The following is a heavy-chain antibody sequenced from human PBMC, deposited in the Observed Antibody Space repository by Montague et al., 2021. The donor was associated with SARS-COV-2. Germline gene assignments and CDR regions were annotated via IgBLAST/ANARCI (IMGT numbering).Heavy chain of an antibody. V-gene: IGHV4-61*02. J-gene: IGHJ4*02. Sequence: TLSLTCTVSGGSISSGSYYWSWIRQPAGKGLEWIGRIYTSGSTNYNPSLKSRVTISVDTSKNQFSLKLSSVTAADTAVYYCASQTFHCDFWRVLPFDYWGQGTLVTVSS. CDR2: IYTSGST. D-gene: IGHD3-3*01. CDR1: GGSISSGSYY. CDR3: ASQTFHCDFWRVLPFDY.